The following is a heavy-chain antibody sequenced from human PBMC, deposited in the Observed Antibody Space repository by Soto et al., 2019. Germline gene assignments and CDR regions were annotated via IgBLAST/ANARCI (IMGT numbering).Heavy chain of an antibody. CDR1: GFTFTYAW. CDR2: IKSKAGGETE. D-gene: IGHD2-2*02. J-gene: IGHJ4*02. CDR3: PWVYTVDHPILAS. V-gene: IGHV3-15*01. Sequence: RLSCAASGFTFTYAWMAWVRQAPGKGLERVGRIKSKAGGETEDYAAPVKGRFTISRDDSQNTVFLQMDSLRTEDNAVYYCPWVYTVDHPILASWGQGALVTVSS.